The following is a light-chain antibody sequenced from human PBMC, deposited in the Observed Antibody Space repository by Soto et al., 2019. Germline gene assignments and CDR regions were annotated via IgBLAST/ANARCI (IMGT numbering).Light chain of an antibody. CDR1: QNIKNW. V-gene: IGKV1D-12*01. CDR2: TTS. Sequence: DIPMTQSPSSVSASVGDRVTITCRASQNIKNWLAWYQQKPGKAPKPLILTTSTLHSGVPSRFSGSGSGTEFTLTISCLQPEDFATYYCQQANSFPLTFGGGTKVESK. CDR3: QQANSFPLT. J-gene: IGKJ4*01.